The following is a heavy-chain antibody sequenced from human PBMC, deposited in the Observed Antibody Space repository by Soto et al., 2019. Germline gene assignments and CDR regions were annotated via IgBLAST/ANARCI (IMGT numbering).Heavy chain of an antibody. CDR3: AIFWSGYYYFDY. J-gene: IGHJ4*02. D-gene: IGHD3-3*01. Sequence: KASETLSLTCTVSGGSVSSGSYYWSWIRQPPGKGLEWIGYIYYSGSTNYNPSLKSRVTISVDTSKNQFSLKLSSVTAADTAVYYCAIFWSGYYYFDYWGQGTLVTVSS. V-gene: IGHV4-61*01. CDR1: GGSVSSGSYY. CDR2: IYYSGST.